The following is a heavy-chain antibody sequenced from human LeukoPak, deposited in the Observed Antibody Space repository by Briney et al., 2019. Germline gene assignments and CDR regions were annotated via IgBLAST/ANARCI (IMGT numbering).Heavy chain of an antibody. J-gene: IGHJ5*02. CDR3: ARADRLHGGPYLIGP. CDR1: GYTFTDYY. Sequence: ASVKVSCKTSGYTFTDYYLHWVRQAPGQGLEWVGWINPNSGGTSSAQKFQGRVTMTRDTSITTVYMEVSWLTSDDKAIYYCARADRLHGGPYLIGPWGQGTLVTVSS. CDR2: INPNSGGT. D-gene: IGHD2-21*01. V-gene: IGHV1-2*02.